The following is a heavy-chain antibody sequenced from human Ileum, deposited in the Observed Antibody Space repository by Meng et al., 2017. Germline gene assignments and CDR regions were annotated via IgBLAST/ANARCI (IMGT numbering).Heavy chain of an antibody. J-gene: IGHJ4*02. D-gene: IGHD2-2*01. CDR2: IHDTGST. CDR3: ARGVSAAGLFDN. Sequence: QVQLQESGPGLVKVSPPLSLTCTVSGGSIGSAAYSWTGIRQHPAKGLEWIGYIHDTGSTSYNPSLESRTSTSIDTSNNQFSLKVTSVTAADTAVYYCARGVSAAGLFDNWGPGTLVTVSS. V-gene: IGHV4-31*03. CDR1: GGSIGSAAYS.